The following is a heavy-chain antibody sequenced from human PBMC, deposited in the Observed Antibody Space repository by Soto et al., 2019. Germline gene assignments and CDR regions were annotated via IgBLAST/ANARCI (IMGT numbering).Heavy chain of an antibody. CDR3: AGPGYSSQDY. CDR2: ISASGGSA. V-gene: IGHV3-23*01. J-gene: IGHJ4*02. CDR1: GFRFSSYA. Sequence: GGSLRLSCAAPGFRFSSYAMSWVRQAPGQGPEWLSVISASGGSAYYAASVKGRFTISRDNSKNTLYLQMNSLRAEDTAVYYCAGPGYSSQDYWGQGALVTVSS. D-gene: IGHD5-18*01.